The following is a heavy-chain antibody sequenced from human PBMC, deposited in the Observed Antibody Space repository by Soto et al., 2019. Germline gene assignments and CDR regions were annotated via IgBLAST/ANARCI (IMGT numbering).Heavy chain of an antibody. Sequence: GESLKISCKHSGFNFPTFWIAWVRQMPGKGLEWMGTIYPDDSDTRYSPSFQGQVTISADNSISTAYLQWSSLEASDTANYYYERHRDASMLNTYRYQYHGRDVWGKGTTVTVSS. D-gene: IGHD5-18*01. CDR2: IYPDDSDT. V-gene: IGHV5-51*01. CDR3: ERHRDASMLNTYRYQYHGRDV. CDR1: GFNFPTFW. J-gene: IGHJ6*04.